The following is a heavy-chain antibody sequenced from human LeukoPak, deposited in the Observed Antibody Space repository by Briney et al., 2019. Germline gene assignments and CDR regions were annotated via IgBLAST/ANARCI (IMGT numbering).Heavy chain of an antibody. Sequence: PGGSLRLSCAASGFTFSRHGMHWVRQAPGKGLEWVAVISYDGSNKYYADSVKGRFTISRDNSKNTLYLQMNSLRAEDTAVYYCAKERFGAFDIWGQGTMVTVSS. D-gene: IGHD3-16*01. CDR3: AKERFGAFDI. CDR2: ISYDGSNK. J-gene: IGHJ3*02. V-gene: IGHV3-30*18. CDR1: GFTFSRHG.